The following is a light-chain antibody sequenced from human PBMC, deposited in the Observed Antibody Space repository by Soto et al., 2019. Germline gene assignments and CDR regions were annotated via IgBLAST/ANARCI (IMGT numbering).Light chain of an antibody. Sequence: SYELSQPLSLSVALGQTATIPCEGNEIRYKNVHWYQQKPGQAPILVIFRDTNRPSGIPDRFSGSISGNTATLTISRAQVGDESDFYCQVWDSGNVVFGGGTKLTV. CDR3: QVWDSGNVV. V-gene: IGLV3-9*01. J-gene: IGLJ3*02. CDR2: RDT. CDR1: EIRYKN.